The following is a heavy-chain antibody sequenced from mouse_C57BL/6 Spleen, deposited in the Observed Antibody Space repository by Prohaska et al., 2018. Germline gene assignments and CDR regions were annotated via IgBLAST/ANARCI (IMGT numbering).Heavy chain of an antibody. D-gene: IGHD1-1*01. V-gene: IGHV14-3*01. CDR1: GFNIKNTY. CDR3: ARWYYGSSPFAY. CDR2: IDPANGNT. Sequence: GASVKLSCTASGFNIKNTYMHWVKQRPEQGLEWIGRIDPANGNTKYAPKFKGKATITADTSSNTAYLQLSSLTSEDTAIYYCARWYYGSSPFAYWGQGTLVTVSA. J-gene: IGHJ3*01.